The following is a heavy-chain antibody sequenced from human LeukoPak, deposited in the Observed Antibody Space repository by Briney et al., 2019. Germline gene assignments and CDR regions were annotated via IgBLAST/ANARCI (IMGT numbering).Heavy chain of an antibody. V-gene: IGHV4-59*01. CDR3: ARGDYDHVWGSYRYVHWFDP. D-gene: IGHD3-16*02. J-gene: IGHJ5*02. CDR1: GGSISSYY. Sequence: SETLSLTCTVSGGSISSYYWSWIRQPPGKGLEWIGYIYYSGSTNYNPSLKSRVTISVDTSKNQFSLKLSSVTAADTAVYYCARGDYDHVWGSYRYVHWFDPWGQGTLVTVSS. CDR2: IYYSGST.